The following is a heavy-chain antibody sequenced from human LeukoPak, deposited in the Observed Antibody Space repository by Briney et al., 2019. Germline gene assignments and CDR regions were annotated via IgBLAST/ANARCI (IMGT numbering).Heavy chain of an antibody. Sequence: ASVKVSCKVSGHTLTELSMHWVRQAPGKGLEWMGGFDHEEGETNYAQKFQGRVTMTEDTSTDTAYMELSSLRSEDTAVYYCAGRAVVRSRSRDYYYYYGMDVWGKGTTVTVSS. J-gene: IGHJ6*04. V-gene: IGHV1-24*01. CDR2: FDHEEGET. CDR3: AGRAVVRSRSRDYYYYYGMDV. CDR1: GHTLTELS. D-gene: IGHD3-10*01.